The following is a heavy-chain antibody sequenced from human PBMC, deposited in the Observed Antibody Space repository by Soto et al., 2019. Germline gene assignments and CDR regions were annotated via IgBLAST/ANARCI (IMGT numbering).Heavy chain of an antibody. J-gene: IGHJ5*02. Sequence: GGSLRLSCAASGFIFENFDMSWVRQAPGKGLEWISSISGSGFKKYYADSVKGRFTISRDNSKSTVYLELNNLSAEDTAVYHCAKNQGVELVPLATVDWFDPWGQGSVVTVSS. CDR3: AKNQGVELVPLATVDWFDP. CDR1: GFIFENFD. V-gene: IGHV3-23*01. CDR2: ISGSGFKK. D-gene: IGHD1-26*01.